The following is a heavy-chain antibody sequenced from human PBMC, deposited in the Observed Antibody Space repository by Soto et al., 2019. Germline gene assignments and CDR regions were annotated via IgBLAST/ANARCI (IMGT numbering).Heavy chain of an antibody. CDR3: ARHSGGYEPI. Sequence: TLSLTCTVSGGSISSSTSYWGWVRQPPGKGLEWIGSIYYSGSTYYNPSLKSRVTISVDTSKNQLSLNVSSVTAADTAVYHCARHSGGYEPIWGQG. CDR1: GGSISSSTSY. D-gene: IGHD5-12*01. CDR2: IYYSGST. J-gene: IGHJ1*01. V-gene: IGHV4-39*01.